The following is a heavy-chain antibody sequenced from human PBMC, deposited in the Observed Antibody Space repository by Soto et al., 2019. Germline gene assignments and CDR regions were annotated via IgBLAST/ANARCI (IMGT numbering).Heavy chain of an antibody. V-gene: IGHV1-18*01. CDR1: GYRFTSYG. CDR2: ISAYNGNT. Sequence: GASLKVSCKASGYRFTSYGIIWVRQAPGQGLEWMGWISAYNGNTKYAQKFQGRVTMTTDTSTSTAYMELRSLRSDDTAVYYCARPYDSSNSPRFDYWGQGTLVTVSS. CDR3: ARPYDSSNSPRFDY. J-gene: IGHJ4*02. D-gene: IGHD3-22*01.